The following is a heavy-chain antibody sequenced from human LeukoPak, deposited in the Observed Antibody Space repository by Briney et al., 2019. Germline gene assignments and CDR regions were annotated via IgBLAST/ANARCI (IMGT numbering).Heavy chain of an antibody. Sequence: GGSLRLSCSVSEFTFSSYAMHWVRQAPGKGLEWVAVISYDGSNKNHVDSVKGRFTISRDNSKNTLYLQMNSLRAEDTAVYYCAKDGSITIFGVVIGNRFDPWGQGTLVTVSS. CDR2: ISYDGSNK. CDR1: EFTFSSYA. D-gene: IGHD3-3*01. CDR3: AKDGSITIFGVVIGNRFDP. J-gene: IGHJ5*02. V-gene: IGHV3-30-3*02.